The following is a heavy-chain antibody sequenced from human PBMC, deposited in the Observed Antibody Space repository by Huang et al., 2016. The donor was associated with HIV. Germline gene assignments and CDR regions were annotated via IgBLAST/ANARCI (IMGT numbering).Heavy chain of an antibody. Sequence: QVQLVQSGAEVKKPGASVKVSCKASAYTFTSYGISWVRQAPGQGLEWMGWISAYNGNTNYAQKLHGRVTMTTDTSTSTAYMELRSLRSDDTAVYYCARGRDIVVVPAALPPYFDYWGQGTLVTVSS. CDR2: ISAYNGNT. D-gene: IGHD2-2*02. V-gene: IGHV1-18*04. CDR1: AYTFTSYG. CDR3: ARGRDIVVVPAALPPYFDY. J-gene: IGHJ4*02.